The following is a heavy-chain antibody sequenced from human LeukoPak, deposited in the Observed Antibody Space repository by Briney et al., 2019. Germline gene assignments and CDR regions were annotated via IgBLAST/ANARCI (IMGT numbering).Heavy chain of an antibody. CDR2: ISYDGSNK. CDR1: GFTFSSYG. V-gene: IGHV3-30*03. Sequence: PGGSLRLSCAASGFTFSSYGMHWVRQAPGKGLEWVAVISYDGSNKYYADSVKGRFTISRDNSKNTPYLQMNSLRAEDTAVYYCATTEGWFGEPLIYYYGMDVWGKGTTVTVSS. J-gene: IGHJ6*04. D-gene: IGHD3-10*01. CDR3: ATTEGWFGEPLIYYYGMDV.